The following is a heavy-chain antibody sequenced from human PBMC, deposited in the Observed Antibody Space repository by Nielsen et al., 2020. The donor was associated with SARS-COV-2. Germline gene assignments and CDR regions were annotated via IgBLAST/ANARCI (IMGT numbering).Heavy chain of an antibody. J-gene: IGHJ4*02. CDR3: ARASGLYSSSLSGY. Sequence: GESLKISCAASGFTFSSYAMHWVRQAPGKGLEWVAVISYDGSNKYYADSVKGRFTISRDNSKNTLYLQMNSLRAEDTAVYYCARASGLYSSSLSGYWGQGTLVTVPS. CDR1: GFTFSSYA. V-gene: IGHV3-30-3*01. CDR2: ISYDGSNK. D-gene: IGHD6-13*01.